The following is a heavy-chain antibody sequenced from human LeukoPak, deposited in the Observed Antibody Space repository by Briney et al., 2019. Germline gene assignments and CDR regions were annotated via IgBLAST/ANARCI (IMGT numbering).Heavy chain of an antibody. CDR1: GGSISSYY. CDR3: ARALGSYGSGSYPTPHMD. Sequence: PSETLSLTCTVSGGSISSYYWSWIRQPPGKGLEWIGYIYYSGSTNYNPSLKSRVTISVDTSKNQSSLKLSSVTAADTAVYYCARALGSYGSGSYPTPHMDWGQGTLVTVSS. D-gene: IGHD3-10*01. CDR2: IYYSGST. J-gene: IGHJ4*02. V-gene: IGHV4-59*01.